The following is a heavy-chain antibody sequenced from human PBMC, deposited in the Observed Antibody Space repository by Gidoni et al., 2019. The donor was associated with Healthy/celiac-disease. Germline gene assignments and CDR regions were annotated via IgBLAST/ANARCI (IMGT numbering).Heavy chain of an antibody. D-gene: IGHD3-10*01. J-gene: IGHJ4*02. CDR1: GGSISSSSYY. CDR2: IYYSGST. V-gene: IGHV4-39*01. CDR3: ARPVYYGSGSIDY. Sequence: QLQLQESGPGLVKPSETLSLTCTVSGGSISSSSYYWGWIRQPPGKGLEWIGSIYYSGSTYYNPSLKSRVTISVDTSKNQFSLKLSSVTAADTAVYYCARPVYYGSGSIDYWGQGTLVTVSS.